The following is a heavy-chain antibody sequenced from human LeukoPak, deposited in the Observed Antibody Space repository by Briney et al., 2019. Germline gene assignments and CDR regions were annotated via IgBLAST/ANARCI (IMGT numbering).Heavy chain of an antibody. Sequence: PGGSLRLSCTASGFTFGDYAMSWFRQAPGKGLEWVGFIRSKAYGGTTEYAASVKGRFTISRDDSKSIAYLQMNSLKTEDTAVYYCTREYSSSWYLHYYYYMDVWGKGTTVTVSS. CDR2: IRSKAYGGTT. D-gene: IGHD6-13*01. CDR3: TREYSSSWYLHYYYYMDV. V-gene: IGHV3-49*03. J-gene: IGHJ6*03. CDR1: GFTFGDYA.